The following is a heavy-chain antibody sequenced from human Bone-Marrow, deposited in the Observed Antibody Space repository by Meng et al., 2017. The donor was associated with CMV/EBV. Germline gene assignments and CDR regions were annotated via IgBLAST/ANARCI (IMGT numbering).Heavy chain of an antibody. V-gene: IGHV3-30*02. D-gene: IGHD6-6*01. CDR1: GFTFSSYG. CDR3: AKDIGSSYYYYYGMDV. J-gene: IGHJ6*02. Sequence: GGSLRLSCAASGFTFSSYGMHWVGQAPGKGLEWVAFIRYDGSNKYYADSVKGRFTISRDNSKNTLYLQMNSLRAEDTAVYYCAKDIGSSYYYYYGMDVWGQGTTVTVSS. CDR2: IRYDGSNK.